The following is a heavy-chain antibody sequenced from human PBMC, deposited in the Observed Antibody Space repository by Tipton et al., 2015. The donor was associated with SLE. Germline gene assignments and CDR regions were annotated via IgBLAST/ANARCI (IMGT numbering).Heavy chain of an antibody. CDR1: GYTFTSYY. D-gene: IGHD3-9*01. V-gene: IGHV1-46*01. CDR3: ARDNPLYDILTGYYGY. J-gene: IGHJ4*02. Sequence: QLVQSGPEVKKPGASVKVSCKASGYTFTSYYMHWVRQAPGQGLEWMGIINPSGGSTSYAQKFQGRVTMTRDTSTSTVYMELRSLRSDDTAVYYCARDNPLYDILTGYYGYWGQGTLVTVSS. CDR2: INPSGGST.